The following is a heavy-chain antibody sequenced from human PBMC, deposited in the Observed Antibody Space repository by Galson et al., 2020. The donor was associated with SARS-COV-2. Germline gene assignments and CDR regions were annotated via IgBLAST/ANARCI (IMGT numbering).Heavy chain of an antibody. Sequence: SETLSLTSAVSAGSISSGGYSRSWLRQPPGTGLEWIEYIYHSGSTYYNPSLKSRVTISVERSMNQVSLKLSSVTAADTAVYYCARALLWVGESISSDAFDIWGQGTMVTVSS. V-gene: IGHV4-30-2*01. CDR2: IYHSGST. J-gene: IGHJ3*02. D-gene: IGHD3-10*01. CDR3: ARALLWVGESISSDAFDI. CDR1: AGSISSGGYS.